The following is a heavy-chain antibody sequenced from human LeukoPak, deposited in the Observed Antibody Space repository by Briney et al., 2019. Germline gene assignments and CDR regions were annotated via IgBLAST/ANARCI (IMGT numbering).Heavy chain of an antibody. J-gene: IGHJ4*02. CDR1: GYTFTSYY. Sequence: ASVKVSCKASGYTFTSYYMHWVRQAPGQGLEWMGIINPSGGSTSYAQKFQGRVTMTRDMSTSTVYMELSSLRSDDTAVYYCARDNGASYGYENYFDYWGQGTLVTVSS. D-gene: IGHD5-18*01. V-gene: IGHV1-46*01. CDR2: INPSGGST. CDR3: ARDNGASYGYENYFDY.